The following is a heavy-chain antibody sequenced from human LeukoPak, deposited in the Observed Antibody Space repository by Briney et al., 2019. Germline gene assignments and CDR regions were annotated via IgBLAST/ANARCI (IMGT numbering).Heavy chain of an antibody. V-gene: IGHV4-4*02. CDR2: IYHSGST. CDR3: ASRKLGNDY. CDR1: GGSISSSNW. J-gene: IGHJ4*02. Sequence: SETLSLTCAVSGGSISSSNWWSWVRQPPGKGLEWIGEIYHSGSTYYNPSLKSRVTISVDTSKNQFSLRLSSVTAADTAVYYCASRKLGNDYWGQGTLVTVSS. D-gene: IGHD7-27*01.